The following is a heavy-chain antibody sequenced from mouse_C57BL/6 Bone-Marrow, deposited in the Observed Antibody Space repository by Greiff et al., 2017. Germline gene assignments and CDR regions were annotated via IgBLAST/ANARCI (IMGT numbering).Heavy chain of an antibody. CDR1: GFTFSDYY. CDR3: ARPERYYYGSSYYYAMDY. D-gene: IGHD1-1*01. CDR2: ISNGGGST. Sequence: EVQLVESGGGLVQPGGSLKLSCAASGFTFSDYYMYWVRQTPEKRLEWVAYISNGGGSTYYPDTVKGRFTISRDNAKNTLYLQMSRLKSEDTAMYYCARPERYYYGSSYYYAMDYWGQGTSVTVSS. V-gene: IGHV5-12*01. J-gene: IGHJ4*01.